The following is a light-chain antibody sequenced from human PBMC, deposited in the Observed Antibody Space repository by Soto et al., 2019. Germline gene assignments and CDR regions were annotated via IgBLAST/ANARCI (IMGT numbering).Light chain of an antibody. Sequence: ILMTQSPVTLSVSPGDSATLSCRASQSIGSNLAWYQQKPGQAPRLLIYAASTRVTGLPGRFSGRGSGTEFTLTISGLQSEGFAIYYCQHYTNWPPIIFGQGTRLEIK. V-gene: IGKV3-15*01. J-gene: IGKJ5*01. CDR3: QHYTNWPPII. CDR2: AAS. CDR1: QSIGSN.